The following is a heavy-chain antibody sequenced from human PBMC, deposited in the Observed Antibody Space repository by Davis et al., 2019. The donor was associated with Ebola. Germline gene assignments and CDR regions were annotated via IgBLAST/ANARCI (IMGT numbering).Heavy chain of an antibody. CDR3: ARHGLLWFGEWYYYYYYMDV. D-gene: IGHD3-10*01. CDR2: IDPSDSYT. CDR1: GYSLTSYW. J-gene: IGHJ6*03. Sequence: GESLKIPCKGSGYSLTSYWISWVRQMPGKGLEWMGRIDPSDSYTNYSPSFQGHVTISADKSISTAYLQWSSLKASDTAMYYCARHGLLWFGEWYYYYYYMDVWGKGTTVTVSS. V-gene: IGHV5-10-1*01.